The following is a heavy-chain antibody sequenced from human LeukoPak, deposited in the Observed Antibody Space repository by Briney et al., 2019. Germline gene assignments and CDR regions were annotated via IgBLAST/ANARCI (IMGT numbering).Heavy chain of an antibody. J-gene: IGHJ5*02. CDR3: ARVYYYGSGSYPNWFDP. Sequence: ASVKVSCKASGYTFTSYDINSVRQATGQGLEWMGWMNPNSGNTGYAQKFQGRVTITRNTSISTAYMELSSLRSEDTAVYYCARVYYYGSGSYPNWFDPWGQGTLVTVSS. D-gene: IGHD3-10*01. CDR1: GYTFTSYD. V-gene: IGHV1-8*03. CDR2: MNPNSGNT.